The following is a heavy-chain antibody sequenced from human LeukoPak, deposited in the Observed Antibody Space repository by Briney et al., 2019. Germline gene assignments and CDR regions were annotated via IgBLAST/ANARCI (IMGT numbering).Heavy chain of an antibody. Sequence: GGSLRLSCAASGFTFTTHSMNWVRQAPGKGLEWVSYISSSSSTIYYADSVKGRFTISRDNAKNSLYLQMNSLRAEDTAVYYCARDWADIVVVPAAKFAFDIWGQGTMVTVSS. CDR3: ARDWADIVVVPAAKFAFDI. V-gene: IGHV3-48*01. CDR2: ISSSSSTI. J-gene: IGHJ3*02. D-gene: IGHD2-2*01. CDR1: GFTFTTHS.